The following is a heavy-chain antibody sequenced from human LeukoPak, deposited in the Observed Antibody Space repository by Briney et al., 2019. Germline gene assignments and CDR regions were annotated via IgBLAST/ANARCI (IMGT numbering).Heavy chain of an antibody. J-gene: IGHJ4*02. Sequence: PGRSLRLSCAASGLTFSSYGMHWVRQAPGKGLEWVAVIWYDGSNKYYADSVKGRFTISRDNSKNTLYLQMNSLRAEDTAVYYCAGFCSGDACYPYWGQGTLVTVSS. D-gene: IGHD2-15*01. CDR1: GLTFSSYG. V-gene: IGHV3-33*01. CDR3: AGFCSGDACYPY. CDR2: IWYDGSNK.